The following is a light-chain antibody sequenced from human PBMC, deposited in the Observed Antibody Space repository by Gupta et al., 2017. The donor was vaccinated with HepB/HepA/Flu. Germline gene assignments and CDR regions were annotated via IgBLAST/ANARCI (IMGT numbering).Light chain of an antibody. CDR2: EVS. Sequence: SALTQPAHVSGSPGQSITLSCTGTRSDVGSLYLVPWFQQHPGKPPRLMIYEVSTRPSGVSIRFSGSKSGNTASLTISGLQAEDEAEYYCCAYAGSGTFVFGIGTKVTVL. CDR3: CAYAGSGTFV. J-gene: IGLJ1*01. V-gene: IGLV2-23*02. CDR1: RSDVGSLYL.